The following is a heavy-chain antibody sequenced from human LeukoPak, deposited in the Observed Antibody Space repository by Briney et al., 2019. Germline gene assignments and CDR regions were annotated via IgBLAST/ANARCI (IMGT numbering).Heavy chain of an antibody. CDR2: INSDGSST. Sequence: GGSLRLSCAASGFTFSSYWMHWVRHAPGKGLVWVSRINSDGSSTSYADSVKGRFTISRDNAKNTLYLQMNSLRAEDTAVYYCARGAHIVATIYYFDYWGQGTLVTVSS. CDR3: ARGAHIVATIYYFDY. V-gene: IGHV3-74*01. J-gene: IGHJ4*02. D-gene: IGHD5-12*01. CDR1: GFTFSSYW.